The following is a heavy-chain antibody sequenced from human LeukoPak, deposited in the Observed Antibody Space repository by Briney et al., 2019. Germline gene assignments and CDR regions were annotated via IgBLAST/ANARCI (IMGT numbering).Heavy chain of an antibody. CDR2: IKQDGSEK. J-gene: IGHJ5*02. CDR1: GFTFSSYG. V-gene: IGHV3-7*01. CDR3: ARDWSKQQLMNWFDP. D-gene: IGHD6-13*01. Sequence: GGSLRLSCAASGFTFSSYGMHWVRQAPGKGLEWVANIKQDGSEKYYVDSVKGRFTISRDNAKNSLYLQMNSLRAEDTAVYYCARDWSKQQLMNWFDPWGQGTLVTVSS.